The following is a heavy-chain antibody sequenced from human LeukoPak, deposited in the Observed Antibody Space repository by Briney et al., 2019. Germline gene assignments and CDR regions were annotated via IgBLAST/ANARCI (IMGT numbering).Heavy chain of an antibody. J-gene: IGHJ4*02. CDR1: GYSISSGYY. Sequence: SETLSLTCAVSGYSISSGYYRGWIRQPPGKGLEWIGSIYHSGSTYYNPSLTSRVTISVDTSKNQFSLKLSSVTAADTAVYYCARHVFRATVTIYYFDYWGQGTLVTVSS. V-gene: IGHV4-38-2*01. D-gene: IGHD4-11*01. CDR2: IYHSGST. CDR3: ARHVFRATVTIYYFDY.